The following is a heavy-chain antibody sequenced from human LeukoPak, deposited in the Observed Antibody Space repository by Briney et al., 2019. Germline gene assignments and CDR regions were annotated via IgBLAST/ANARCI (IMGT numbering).Heavy chain of an antibody. V-gene: IGHV4-59*01. D-gene: IGHD5-18*01. CDR3: ARANAAMVFHY. CDR1: GSSIGSDY. J-gene: IGHJ4*02. CDR2: IYYSGST. Sequence: SETLSLTCTVSGSSIGSDYWSWIRQPPGKGPEWIGYIYYSGSTNYNSSLKSRVTISVDTSKNHFSLRLTSVTAADTAVYFCARANAAMVFHYWGQGTLVTVSS.